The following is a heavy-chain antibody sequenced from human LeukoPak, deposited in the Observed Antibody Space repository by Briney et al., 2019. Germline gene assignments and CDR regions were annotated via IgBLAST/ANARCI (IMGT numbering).Heavy chain of an antibody. V-gene: IGHV3-30*02. CDR1: GFTFSSYG. Sequence: GGSLRLSCAASGFTFSSYGMHWVRQAPGKGLEWVAFIRYDGSNKYYADSVKGRFTISRDNSKNTLYLQMNSLRAEDTAVYYCASRPVDTTMIYYFDYWGPGTLVTVSS. D-gene: IGHD5-18*01. CDR3: ASRPVDTTMIYYFDY. CDR2: IRYDGSNK. J-gene: IGHJ4*02.